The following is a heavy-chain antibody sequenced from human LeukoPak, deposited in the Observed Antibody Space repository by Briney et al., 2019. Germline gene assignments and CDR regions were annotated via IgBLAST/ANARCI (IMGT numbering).Heavy chain of an antibody. CDR1: GYIFTGHY. CDR3: ARGDTTMIPLDY. D-gene: IGHD5-18*01. V-gene: IGHV1-2*02. J-gene: IGHJ4*02. Sequence: ASVKVSCKASGYIFTGHYMHWVRQAPGQGLEWMGWINPNSGGTVYAQNFQGRVTMTKATSFTTAYMELSRLRSDDTAVYYCARGDTTMIPLDYWGQGTLVIVSS. CDR2: INPNSGGT.